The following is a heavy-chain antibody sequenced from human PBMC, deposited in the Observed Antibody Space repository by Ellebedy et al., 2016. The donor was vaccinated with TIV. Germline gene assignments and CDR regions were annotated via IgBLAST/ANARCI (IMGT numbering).Heavy chain of an antibody. CDR3: ASDIGNNWFDP. CDR1: GFIFSSYS. D-gene: IGHD3-10*01. V-gene: IGHV3-21*06. CDR2: ISGSSTYI. J-gene: IGHJ5*02. Sequence: GESLKISCAASGFIFSSYSMNWIRQAPGKGLEWVSSISGSSTYITYADSVKGRFTISRDNANNSLYLQLKSRRVEDTAVYYCASDIGNNWFDPWGPGTLVTVSS.